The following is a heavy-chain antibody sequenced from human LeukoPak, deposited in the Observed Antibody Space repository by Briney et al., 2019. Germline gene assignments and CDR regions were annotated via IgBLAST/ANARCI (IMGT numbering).Heavy chain of an antibody. CDR3: AKSMVRGVIINGDWFDP. CDR1: GFNFDDYA. J-gene: IGHJ5*02. D-gene: IGHD3-10*01. Sequence: GGFLRLSCATSGFNFDDYAIHWVRKTTGKGLEWVSGISWNSGSIGYADSVKGRFTISRDNAKNSLYLQMNSLRAEDTALYYCAKSMVRGVIINGDWFDPWGQGTLVTVSS. V-gene: IGHV3-9*01. CDR2: ISWNSGSI.